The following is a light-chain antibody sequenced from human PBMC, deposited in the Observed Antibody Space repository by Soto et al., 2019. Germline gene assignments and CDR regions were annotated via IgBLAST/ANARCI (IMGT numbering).Light chain of an antibody. V-gene: IGKV3-20*01. Sequence: EVLFTQSPGTLSLSPGERATLSCRASQSVSSSDLAWYQQKPGEAPRLLISGASGRATGIPDRLSASGSGTDFTLTIRRLEPEDYAGYYCQQYGSSGTFGQGTKVDIK. CDR1: QSVSSSD. J-gene: IGKJ1*01. CDR2: GAS. CDR3: QQYGSSGT.